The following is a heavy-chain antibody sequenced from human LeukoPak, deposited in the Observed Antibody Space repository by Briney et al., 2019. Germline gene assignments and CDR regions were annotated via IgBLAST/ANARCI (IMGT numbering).Heavy chain of an antibody. D-gene: IGHD2-2*01. CDR3: ARDSSRYCSSTSCYA. J-gene: IGHJ5*02. CDR1: GFTFSSYS. V-gene: IGHV3-21*01. Sequence: PGGSLRLSCAASGFTFSSYSMNWVRQAPGKGLEWVSSISSSSSYIYYADSVKGRFTISRDNAKNSLYLKMNSLRAEDTAVYYCARDSSRYCSSTSCYAWGQGTLVTVSS. CDR2: ISSSSSYI.